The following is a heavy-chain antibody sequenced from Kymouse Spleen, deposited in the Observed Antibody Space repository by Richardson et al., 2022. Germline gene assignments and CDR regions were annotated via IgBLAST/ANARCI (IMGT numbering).Heavy chain of an antibody. CDR3: ARGDILTGFDAFDI. CDR1: GGSISSYY. D-gene: IGHD3-9*01. J-gene: IGHJ3*02. Sequence: QVQLQESGPGLVKPSETLSLTCTVSGGSISSYYWSWIRQPPGKGLEWIGYIYYSGSTNYNPSLKSRVTISVDTSKNQFSLKLSSVTAADTAVYYCARGDILTGFDAFDIWGQGTMVTVSS. CDR2: IYYSGST. V-gene: IGHV4-59*01.